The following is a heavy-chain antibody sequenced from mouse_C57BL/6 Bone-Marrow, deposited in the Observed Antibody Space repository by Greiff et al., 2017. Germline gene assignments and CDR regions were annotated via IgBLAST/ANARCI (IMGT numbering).Heavy chain of an antibody. CDR3: AVGFAY. V-gene: IGHV1-59*01. Sequence: QVQLQQPGAELVRPGTSVKLSCKASGYTFTSYWMPWVKQRPGQGLEWIGVIDPSDSYTNYSQKFKGKATLTVDTSSSTAYMQLSSLTSEDSAVYYCAVGFAYWGQGTLVTVSA. J-gene: IGHJ3*01. CDR1: GYTFTSYW. CDR2: IDPSDSYT.